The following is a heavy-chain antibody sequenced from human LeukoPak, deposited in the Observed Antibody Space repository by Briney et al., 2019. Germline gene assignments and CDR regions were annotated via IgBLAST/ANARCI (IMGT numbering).Heavy chain of an antibody. CDR2: INHSGST. J-gene: IGHJ4*02. V-gene: IGHV4-34*01. CDR3: ARRGSGSYYNDLMDY. Sequence: SETLSLTCAVYGGSFSGDYWSWIRQPPGKGLEWIGEINHSGSTNYNPSLKSRVTISVDTSKNQFSLKLSSVTAADTAVYYCARRGSGSYYNDLMDYWGQGTLVTVSS. D-gene: IGHD3-10*01. CDR1: GGSFSGDY.